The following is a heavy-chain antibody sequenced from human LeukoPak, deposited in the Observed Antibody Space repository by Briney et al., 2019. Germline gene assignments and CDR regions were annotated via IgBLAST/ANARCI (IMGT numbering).Heavy chain of an antibody. V-gene: IGHV4-59*11. CDR3: VRKGSPPGYMDV. J-gene: IGHJ6*03. CDR2: IYYSGST. D-gene: IGHD6-6*01. Sequence: SETLSLTCTVSGGSISSHYWSWIRQPPGKGLEWIGYIYYSGSTNYNPSLKSRVTISVDTSKNQFSLKLSSVTAADTAVYYCVRKGSPPGYMDVWGKGTTVTVSS. CDR1: GGSISSHY.